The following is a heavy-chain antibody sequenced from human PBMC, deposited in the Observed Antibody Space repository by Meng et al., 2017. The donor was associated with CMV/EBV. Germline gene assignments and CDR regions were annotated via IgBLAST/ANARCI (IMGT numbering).Heavy chain of an antibody. CDR1: GFTFSNAW. CDR3: TTPPPYYDCWSGYFLDY. D-gene: IGHD3-3*01. CDR2: IKSKTDGGTT. Sequence: GESLKISCAASGFTFSNAWMSWVRQAPGKGLEWVGRIKSKTDGGTTDYAAPVKGRFTISRDDSKNTLYLQMNSLKTEDTAVYYCTTPPPYYDCWSGYFLDYWGQGTLVTVSS. J-gene: IGHJ4*02. V-gene: IGHV3-15*01.